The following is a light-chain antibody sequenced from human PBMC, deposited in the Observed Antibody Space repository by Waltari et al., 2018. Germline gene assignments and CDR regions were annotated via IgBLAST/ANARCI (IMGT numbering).Light chain of an antibody. CDR2: GAS. V-gene: IGKV3-20*01. CDR3: QNYERLPVT. Sequence: EVVLTQSPGTLSLSPGERATLPCRASQNLGRHLTWYQQKPGQSPRLLMYGASIRAAGIPDRFSGSGSGTDFILTIARLEPEDFAVYYCQNYERLPVTFGQGTKVEIK. CDR1: QNLGRH. J-gene: IGKJ1*01.